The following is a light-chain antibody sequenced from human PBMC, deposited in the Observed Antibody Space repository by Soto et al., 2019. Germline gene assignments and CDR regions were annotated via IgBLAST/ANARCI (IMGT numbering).Light chain of an antibody. V-gene: IGKV1-5*01. CDR2: DAS. J-gene: IGKJ2*01. CDR1: QSISSW. CDR3: QQYNSDSPYT. Sequence: DIQMTQSPSTLSASLGDRVTITCRASQSISSWLAWYQQKPGKAPKLLIYDASSLESGVPSRLSGSGSATEFTHTISSLQPDDYATYYCQQYNSDSPYTFGQGTKLEIK.